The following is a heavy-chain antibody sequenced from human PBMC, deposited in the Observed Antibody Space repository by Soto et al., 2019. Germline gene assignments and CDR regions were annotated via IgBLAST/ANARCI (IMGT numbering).Heavy chain of an antibody. Sequence: DVQLLESGGHLVQPGGSLRLSCAASGFTFSSYAMSWVRQAPGKGLEWVSSVSAGGDMTYYSDSVKGRFTISRDNSNNALSLQMNSLRIEDTARFYCARGDRGGSGSPASYYYSGLDVWGQGTTVTVS. CDR3: ARGDRGGSGSPASYYYSGLDV. CDR1: GFTFSSYA. V-gene: IGHV3-23*01. D-gene: IGHD3-10*01. J-gene: IGHJ6*02. CDR2: VSAGGDMT.